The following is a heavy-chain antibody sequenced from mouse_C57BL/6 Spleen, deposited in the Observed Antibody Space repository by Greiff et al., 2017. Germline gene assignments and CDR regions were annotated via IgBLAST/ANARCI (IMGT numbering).Heavy chain of an antibody. CDR2: ISYDGSN. CDR1: GYSITSGYY. J-gene: IGHJ1*03. V-gene: IGHV3-6*01. Sequence: EVQLVESGPGLVKPSQSLSLTCSVTGYSITSGYYWNWIRQFPGNKLEWMGYISYDGSNNYNPSLKNRISITRDTSKNKFFLKLNSVTTEDTATYYCARTDYGRYFDVWGTGTTGTVSS. D-gene: IGHD1-1*01. CDR3: ARTDYGRYFDV.